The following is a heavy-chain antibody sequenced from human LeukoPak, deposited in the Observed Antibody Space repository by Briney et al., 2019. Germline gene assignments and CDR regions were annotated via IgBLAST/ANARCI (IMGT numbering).Heavy chain of an antibody. Sequence: ASVKVSCKASGYTFSDHNMHWIRQAPGQGLEWMGWINPNSGATNYAQKFQGRVTMTRDTSTSTLYLELNRLRSDDTAVYYCARCLISGKPAYYYMDVWGKGTTVTVSS. J-gene: IGHJ6*03. CDR1: GYTFSDHN. CDR3: ARCLISGKPAYYYMDV. CDR2: INPNSGAT. V-gene: IGHV1-2*02. D-gene: IGHD3-10*01.